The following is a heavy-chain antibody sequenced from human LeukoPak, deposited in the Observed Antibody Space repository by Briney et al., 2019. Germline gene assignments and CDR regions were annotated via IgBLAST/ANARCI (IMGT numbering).Heavy chain of an antibody. J-gene: IGHJ4*02. CDR2: MNPNSGNT. V-gene: IGHV1-8*01. CDR1: GYTFTSYD. Sequence: ASVKVSCKASGYTFTSYDINWVRQAPGQGLEWMGWMNPNSGNTGYAQKFQGRVTMTRNTSISTAYMELSSLRSEDTAVYYCARLHDYGDYVYSYWGQGTLVTVSS. D-gene: IGHD4-17*01. CDR3: ARLHDYGDYVYSY.